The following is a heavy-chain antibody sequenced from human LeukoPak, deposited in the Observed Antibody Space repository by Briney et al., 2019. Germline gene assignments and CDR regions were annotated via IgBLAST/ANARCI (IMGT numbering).Heavy chain of an antibody. V-gene: IGHV3-23*01. CDR1: GFTFSSYG. Sequence: PGGSLRLSCAASGFTFSSYGMSWVRQAPGKGLEWVSAISGSGGSTYYADSVKGRFTISRDNSKNTLYLQMNSLRAEDTAVYYCAKDGFPWGVVVTATFYYFDYWGQGTLVTVSS. CDR2: ISGSGGST. J-gene: IGHJ4*02. D-gene: IGHD2-21*02. CDR3: AKDGFPWGVVVTATFYYFDY.